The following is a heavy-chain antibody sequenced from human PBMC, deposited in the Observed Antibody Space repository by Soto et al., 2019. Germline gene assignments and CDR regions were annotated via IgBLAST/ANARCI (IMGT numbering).Heavy chain of an antibody. CDR1: GGSISSYY. J-gene: IGHJ6*02. V-gene: IGHV4-59*01. CDR3: AREGLTGTTGLYYYYGMDV. CDR2: IYYSGST. D-gene: IGHD1-7*01. Sequence: QVQLQESGPGLVKPSETLSLTCTVSGGSISSYYWSWIRQPPGKGLEWIGYIYYSGSTNYNPSLTSRVTISVDTSKNQFPLKLSSVTAADTAVYYWAREGLTGTTGLYYYYGMDVWGQGTTVTVSS.